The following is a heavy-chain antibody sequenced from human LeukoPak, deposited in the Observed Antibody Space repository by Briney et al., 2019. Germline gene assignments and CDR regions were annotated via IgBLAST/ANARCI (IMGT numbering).Heavy chain of an antibody. CDR3: ARDYGDYDFAY. D-gene: IGHD4-17*01. CDR1: GGSISSYY. CDR2: IYYSGST. Sequence: SETLSLTCTVSGGSISSYYWSWIRQPPGKGLEWIGYIYYSGSTNYNPSLKSRVTISVDTSKNQFSLKLSSVIAADTAVYYCARDYGDYDFAYWGQGTLVTVSS. J-gene: IGHJ4*02. V-gene: IGHV4-59*01.